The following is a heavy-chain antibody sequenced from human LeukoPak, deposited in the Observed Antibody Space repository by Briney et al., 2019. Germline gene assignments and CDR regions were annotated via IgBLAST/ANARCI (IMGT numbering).Heavy chain of an antibody. J-gene: IGHJ4*02. CDR3: ARVGTGTRSFDS. V-gene: IGHV1-18*01. CDR1: RYTFTTHD. CDR2: GSAYNGYT. Sequence: ASLKVSCKPSRYTFTTHDINSVPQAPRQGLEWMGRGSAYNGYTNYGRRFQGRVTMTTDTSTNTAYMELRSLRSDDTAVYYCARVGTGTRSFDSWGQGTLVTVSS. D-gene: IGHD1/OR15-1a*01.